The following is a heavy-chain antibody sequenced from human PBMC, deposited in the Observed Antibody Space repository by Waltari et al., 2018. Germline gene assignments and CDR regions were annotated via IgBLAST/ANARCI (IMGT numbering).Heavy chain of an antibody. CDR1: GGTFSSYA. J-gene: IGHJ6*02. CDR3: ARESRRKARSGSGSYYGMDV. Sequence: QVQLVQSGAEVKKPGSSVKVSCKASGGTFSSYAISWVRQAPGQGLGWMGVIIPIFGTANYAQKFQGRVTITADESTSTAYMELSSLRSEDTAVYYCARESRRKARSGSGSYYGMDVWGQGTTVTVSS. CDR2: IIPIFGTA. V-gene: IGHV1-69*01. D-gene: IGHD3-10*01.